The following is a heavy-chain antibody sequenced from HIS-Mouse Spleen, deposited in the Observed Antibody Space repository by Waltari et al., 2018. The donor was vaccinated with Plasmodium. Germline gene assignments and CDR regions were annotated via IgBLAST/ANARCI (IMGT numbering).Heavy chain of an antibody. V-gene: IGHV1-18*01. CDR3: ARGSAGDAFDI. Sequence: QVQLVQSGAEVKKPGASVQVSCKASGYHFTNYGISWVRQAPGQGREWMGWISPYNGNTHFAQKLQGRVTMTTDTSTSTAYMELRSLRSDDTAVYYCARGSAGDAFDIWGQGTMVTVSS. D-gene: IGHD6-19*01. CDR2: ISPYNGNT. CDR1: GYHFTNYG. J-gene: IGHJ3*02.